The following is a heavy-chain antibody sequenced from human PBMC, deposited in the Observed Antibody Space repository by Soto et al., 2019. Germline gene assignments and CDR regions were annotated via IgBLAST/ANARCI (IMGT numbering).Heavy chain of an antibody. CDR3: ARETYCSSTSCYTGNWFDP. J-gene: IGHJ5*02. D-gene: IGHD2-2*02. V-gene: IGHV4-59*01. CDR2: IYYSGST. CDR1: DGNISSYY. Sequence: SETLCLTYSVSDGNISSYYGSWIRQPPGKGLEWIGYIYYSGSTNYNPSLKSRVTISVDTSKNQFSLKLSSVTAADTAVYYCARETYCSSTSCYTGNWFDPWGQGTLVPVS.